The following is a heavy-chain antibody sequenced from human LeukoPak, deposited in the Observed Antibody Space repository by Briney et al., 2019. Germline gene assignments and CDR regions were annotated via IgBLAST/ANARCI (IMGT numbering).Heavy chain of an antibody. D-gene: IGHD3-22*01. CDR2: INWDESRI. J-gene: IGHJ3*02. CDR3: ARASYYYDTSGLGAFDI. CDR1: GFTFDDHA. Sequence: PGGSLRLSCAASGFTFDDHAMYWVRQAPGKGLEWVSGINWDESRIGYADAVKGRFTISRDSAKNSLYLQMNSLRTEDTALYYCARASYYYDTSGLGAFDIWGQGTLVTVSS. V-gene: IGHV3-9*01.